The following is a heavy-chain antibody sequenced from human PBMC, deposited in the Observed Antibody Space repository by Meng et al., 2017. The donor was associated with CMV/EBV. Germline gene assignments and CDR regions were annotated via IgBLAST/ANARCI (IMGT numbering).Heavy chain of an antibody. V-gene: IGHV1-69*12. CDR3: ARIYDSSGYYNYYFDY. CDR1: GGTFSSYA. Sequence: VKRMQAGAEGKKTGSSVKASCKASGGTFSSYAISWVRQAPGQGLEWMGGIIPIFGTANYAQKFQGRVTITADESTSTAYMELSSLRSEDTAVYYCARIYDSSGYYNYYFDYWGQGTLVTVSS. J-gene: IGHJ4*02. CDR2: IIPIFGTA. D-gene: IGHD3-22*01.